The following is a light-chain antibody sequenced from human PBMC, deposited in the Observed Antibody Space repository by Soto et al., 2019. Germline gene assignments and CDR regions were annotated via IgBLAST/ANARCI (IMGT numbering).Light chain of an antibody. V-gene: IGKV3-20*01. Sequence: EIVLTQSPATLSLSPGERATLSCRASQSVSSYLAWYQQKPGQAPRLLIYGASSRATGIPDRFSGSGSGTDFTLIISRLEPEDFAVYYCQQYGSTPRTFGQGTKVEI. J-gene: IGKJ1*01. CDR1: QSVSSY. CDR2: GAS. CDR3: QQYGSTPRT.